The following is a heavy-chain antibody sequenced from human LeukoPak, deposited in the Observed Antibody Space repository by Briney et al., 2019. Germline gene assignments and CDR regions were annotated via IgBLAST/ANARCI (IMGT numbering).Heavy chain of an antibody. Sequence: GESLKISCKGSGYSFTSYWIGWVRQMPGKGLEWMGIIYPGDSDTRYSPSFQGQVTISADKSISTAYLQWSSLKASDTAMYYCALHSGYDFCSGPLPYYFDYWGQGTLVTVSS. CDR2: IYPGDSDT. D-gene: IGHD3-3*01. V-gene: IGHV5-51*01. CDR3: ALHSGYDFCSGPLPYYFDY. J-gene: IGHJ4*02. CDR1: GYSFTSYW.